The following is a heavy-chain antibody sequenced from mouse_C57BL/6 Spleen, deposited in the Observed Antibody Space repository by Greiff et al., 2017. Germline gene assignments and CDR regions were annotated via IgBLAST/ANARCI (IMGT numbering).Heavy chain of an antibody. J-gene: IGHJ1*03. CDR1: GYTFTDYY. Sequence: QVQLQQSGAELVRPGASVKLSCKASGYTFTDYYINWVKQRPGQGLEWIARIYPGSGNTYYNEKFKGKATLTAEKSSSTAYMQLSSLTSEDSAVYFGARRSYYYGSNYWYFGVWGTGTTVTVSS. CDR2: IYPGSGNT. CDR3: ARRSYYYGSNYWYFGV. D-gene: IGHD1-1*01. V-gene: IGHV1-76*01.